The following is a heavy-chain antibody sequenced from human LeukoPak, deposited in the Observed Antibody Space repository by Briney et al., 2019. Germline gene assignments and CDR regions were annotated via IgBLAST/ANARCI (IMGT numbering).Heavy chain of an antibody. V-gene: IGHV1-8*03. Sequence: APVTVSCTASGDTFTSYDINWVRHAPGQGLEWMGWMNPNSGSTGYAQKFQGRVTITRNTSISTAYMELSGLRSEDTAVYYCARGRSTGYPYYFEYWGQGTLVTVSS. CDR3: ARGRSTGYPYYFEY. CDR2: MNPNSGST. CDR1: GDTFTSYD. J-gene: IGHJ4*02. D-gene: IGHD5-12*01.